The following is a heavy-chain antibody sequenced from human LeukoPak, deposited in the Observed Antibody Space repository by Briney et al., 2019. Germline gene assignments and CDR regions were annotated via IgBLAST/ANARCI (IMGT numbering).Heavy chain of an antibody. CDR3: ARVFVGGGIPYVGGDGRVVRGVILYYYYYMDV. Sequence: SETLSLTCTVSGGSISSSSYYWGWIRQPPGKGLEWIGSIYYSGSTYYNPSLKSRVTISVDTSKNQFSLKLSSVTAADTAVYYCARVFVGGGIPYVGGDGRVVRGVILYYYYYMDVWGKGTTVTVSS. CDR2: IYYSGST. V-gene: IGHV4-39*07. D-gene: IGHD3-10*01. J-gene: IGHJ6*03. CDR1: GGSISSSSYY.